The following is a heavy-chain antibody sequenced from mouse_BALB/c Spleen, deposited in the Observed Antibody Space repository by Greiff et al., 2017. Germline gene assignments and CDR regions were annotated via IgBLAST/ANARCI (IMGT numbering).Heavy chain of an antibody. CDR3: TRHYYGSSRWYFDV. Sequence: EVQLQESGTVLARPGASVKMSCKASGYSFTSYWMHWVKQRPGQGLEWIGAIYPGNSDTSYNQKFKGKAKLTAVTSASTAYMELSSLTNEDSAVYYCTRHYYGSSRWYFDVWGAGTTVTVSS. V-gene: IGHV1-5*01. D-gene: IGHD1-1*01. CDR2: IYPGNSDT. J-gene: IGHJ1*01. CDR1: GYSFTSYW.